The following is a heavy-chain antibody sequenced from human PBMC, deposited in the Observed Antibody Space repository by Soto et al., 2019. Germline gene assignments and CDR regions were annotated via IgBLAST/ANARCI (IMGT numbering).Heavy chain of an antibody. CDR1: GFTFDDYA. D-gene: IGHD3-10*01. CDR3: AKDGV. V-gene: IGHV3-9*01. Sequence: EVQLVESGGGLVQPGRSLRLSCAASGFTFDDYAMHWVRQAPGKGLEWVSGISWNSGSIGYADSVKGRFTISRDNAKNSLYLQMNRLRAEDTALYYCAKDGVWGQGTLVTVSS. CDR2: ISWNSGSI. J-gene: IGHJ4*02.